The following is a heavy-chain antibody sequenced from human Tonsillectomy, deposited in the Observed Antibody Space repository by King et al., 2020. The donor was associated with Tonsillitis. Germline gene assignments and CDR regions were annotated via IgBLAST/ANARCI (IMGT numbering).Heavy chain of an antibody. CDR2: ISYDGSNK. CDR1: GFTFSSYA. CDR3: ARGEEQGLALKAGWFDP. D-gene: IGHD6-19*01. Sequence: VQLVESGGGVVQPGRSLRLSCAASGFTFSSYAMHWVRQAPGKGLEWVAVISYDGSNKYYADSVKGRFTISRDNSKNTLYLQMNSLRAEDPAVYYCARGEEQGLALKAGWFDPWGQGTLVTVSS. V-gene: IGHV3-30*04. J-gene: IGHJ5*02.